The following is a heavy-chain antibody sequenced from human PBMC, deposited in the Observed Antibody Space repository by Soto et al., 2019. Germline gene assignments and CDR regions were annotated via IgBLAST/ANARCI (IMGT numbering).Heavy chain of an antibody. V-gene: IGHV4-30-4*02. CDR1: GGSISSGDYY. CDR2: IYYSGST. Sequence: SETLSLTCTVSGGSISSGDYYWSWIRQPPGKGLEWIGYIYYSGSTYYNPSLKSRVTISVDTSATTSYMELSSLTSEDTAVYFCARDLWNAPDYWGQGTLVTVSS. D-gene: IGHD1-1*01. J-gene: IGHJ4*02. CDR3: ARDLWNAPDY.